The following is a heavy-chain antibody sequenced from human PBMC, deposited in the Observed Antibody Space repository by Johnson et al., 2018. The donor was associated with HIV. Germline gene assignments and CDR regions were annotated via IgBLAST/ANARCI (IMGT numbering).Heavy chain of an antibody. D-gene: IGHD3-10*01. V-gene: IGHV3-23*04. CDR2: ISGSGTST. CDR3: ARPIARGASDI. J-gene: IGHJ3*02. Sequence: VQLVESGGSLLQPGGSLRLSCAASGFTFSTNAMRLVRQAPGKGLEWVSGISGSGTSTYYAAPVKGRFTIFRDNSKNTLYLQMNSLRPEDTAVSYCARPIARGASDIWGQGTMVTVSS. CDR1: GFTFSTNA.